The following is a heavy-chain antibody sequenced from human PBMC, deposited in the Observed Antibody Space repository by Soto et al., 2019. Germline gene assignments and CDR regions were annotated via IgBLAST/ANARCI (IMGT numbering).Heavy chain of an antibody. D-gene: IGHD3-10*01. V-gene: IGHV3-66*01. Sequence: GGSLRLSCAASGFTVSSNYMSWVRQAPGKGLEWVSVIYSGGSTYYADSVKGRFTISRDNSKNTLYLQMNSLRAEDTAVYYCERVHTSKMYYYGSGRDYWGQGTLVTVSS. J-gene: IGHJ4*02. CDR2: IYSGGST. CDR1: GFTVSSNY. CDR3: ERVHTSKMYYYGSGRDY.